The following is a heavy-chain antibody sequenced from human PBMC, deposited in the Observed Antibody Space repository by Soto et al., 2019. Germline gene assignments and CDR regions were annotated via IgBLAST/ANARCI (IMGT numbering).Heavy chain of an antibody. D-gene: IGHD2-15*01. J-gene: IGHJ4*02. CDR2: ISSNGGST. V-gene: IGHV3-64D*06. CDR1: GFIFTNSA. CDR3: VKDRWIDY. Sequence: PGGSLRLSCSASGFIFTNSAMHWVRQAPGKGLEYVSSISSNGGSTYYADSVKGRFIISRDNSKNTLYLQMSSLTIEDTAVYYCVKDRWIDYWGQGTLVTVSS.